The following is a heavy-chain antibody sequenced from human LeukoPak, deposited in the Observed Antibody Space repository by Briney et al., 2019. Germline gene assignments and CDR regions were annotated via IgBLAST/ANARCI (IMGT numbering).Heavy chain of an antibody. Sequence: AGGSLRLSCAASGFTFSSYLMHWVRQAPGKGLVWVSRINSDGSSTSYADSVKGRFTISRDNAKNTLYLQMNSLRAEDTAVYYCARSIVGATIGDAFDIWGQGTMVTVSS. CDR1: GFTFSSYL. V-gene: IGHV3-74*01. J-gene: IGHJ3*02. CDR3: ARSIVGATIGDAFDI. D-gene: IGHD1-26*01. CDR2: INSDGSST.